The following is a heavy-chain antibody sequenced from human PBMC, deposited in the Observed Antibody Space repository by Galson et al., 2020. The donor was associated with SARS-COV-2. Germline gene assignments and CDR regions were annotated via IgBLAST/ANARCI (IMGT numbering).Heavy chain of an antibody. D-gene: IGHD2-15*01. J-gene: IGHJ4*02. CDR2: IYPGDSDN. V-gene: IGHV5-51*01. CDR3: SRPGGYCSGGSCYGAGVTTGPIDY. CDR1: GYSYTSYW. Sequence: GESLKISCSGSGYSYTSYWFGWVRQLPGKGQEWMGYIYPGDSDNSYSPHFQGQVTISADKSISTAYLQWSSLKASDTAMYYCSRPGGYCSGGSCYGAGVTTGPIDYWGQGTLVTVSS.